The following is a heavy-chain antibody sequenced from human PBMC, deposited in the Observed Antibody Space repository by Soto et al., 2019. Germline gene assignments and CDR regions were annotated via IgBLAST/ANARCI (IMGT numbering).Heavy chain of an antibody. D-gene: IGHD2-8*01. CDR1: GDSIGTTHSY. V-gene: IGHV4-39*01. CDR3: ARHEGNGNVWPLDY. Sequence: QVQLLESGPGLVKPSETLSLTCTVSGDSIGTTHSYWAWIRQSPGKGLEWIGNIHYSGSTYYMPSLRSRVTFSVDTSKNQFALGLTSVTAEDTAVYYCARHEGNGNVWPLDYWGQGILVTVSS. J-gene: IGHJ4*02. CDR2: IHYSGST.